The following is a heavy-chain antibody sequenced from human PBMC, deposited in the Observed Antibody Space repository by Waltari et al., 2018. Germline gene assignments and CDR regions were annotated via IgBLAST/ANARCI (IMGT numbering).Heavy chain of an antibody. CDR3: ATFLEWLLYYMDV. CDR2: ISSSSSYI. V-gene: IGHV3-21*01. J-gene: IGHJ6*03. CDR1: GFPFSSYR. Sequence: EVQLVESGGGLVKPGGSLRLSCAASGFPFSSYRMNWVSPAPEKGLEWVSSISSSSSYIYYADSVKGRFTISRDNAKNSLYLQMNSLRAEDTAVYYCATFLEWLLYYMDVWGKGTTVTVSS. D-gene: IGHD3-3*01.